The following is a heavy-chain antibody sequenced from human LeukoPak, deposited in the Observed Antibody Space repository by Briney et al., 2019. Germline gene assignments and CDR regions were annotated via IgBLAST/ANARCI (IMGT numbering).Heavy chain of an antibody. CDR2: IYYSGST. D-gene: IGHD3-16*01. J-gene: IGHJ6*02. CDR3: ARAGAVKDYYYGMDV. V-gene: IGHV4-59*07. Sequence: SDTLTLTCTVSGGSISRYYWIWIRQPTGKGLEWIGYIYYSGSTNYNPSLKSRVTISVDTSKNQFSLKLSSVTAADTAVYYCARAGAVKDYYYGMDVWGQGTTVTVSS. CDR1: GGSISRYY.